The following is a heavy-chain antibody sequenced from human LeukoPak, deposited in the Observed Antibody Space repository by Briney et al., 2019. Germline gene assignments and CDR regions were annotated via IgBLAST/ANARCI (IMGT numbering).Heavy chain of an antibody. J-gene: IGHJ6*02. Sequence: ASVEVSCKASGYTFTSYDINWVRQATGQGLEWMGWMNPNSGNTGYAQKFQGRVTMTRNTSISTAYMELSSLRSEDTAVYYCARDSRGSSGWYAGYYYYYGMDVWGQGTTVTVSS. D-gene: IGHD6-19*01. CDR1: GYTFTSYD. CDR2: MNPNSGNT. V-gene: IGHV1-8*01. CDR3: ARDSRGSSGWYAGYYYYYGMDV.